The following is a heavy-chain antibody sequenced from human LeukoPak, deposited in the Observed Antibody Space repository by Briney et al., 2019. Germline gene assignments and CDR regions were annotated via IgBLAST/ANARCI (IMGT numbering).Heavy chain of an antibody. Sequence: PGGSLRLSCAASGFAFSVYSMEWVRQAPGKGLEFVSGITNTGGSTYYANSVEGRFSISRDNSKNTLYLQMGSLRADDMAVYYCAREGGWRYDYWGQGTLVTVSS. V-gene: IGHV3-64*01. CDR2: ITNTGGST. J-gene: IGHJ4*02. D-gene: IGHD6-19*01. CDR3: AREGGWRYDY. CDR1: GFAFSVYS.